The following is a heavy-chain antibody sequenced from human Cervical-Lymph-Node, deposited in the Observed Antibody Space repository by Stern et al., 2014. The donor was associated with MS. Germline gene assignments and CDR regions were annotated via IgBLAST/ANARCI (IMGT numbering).Heavy chain of an antibody. CDR1: GGTFSSYA. Sequence: QVQLMQSGAEVKKPGSSVKVSCKASGGTFSSYAISWVRQAPGQGLEWMGGIIPIFGTANYAQKFQGRVTITADESTSTAYMELSSLRSEDTAVYYCARGPRSQSGGSSWFDPWGQGTLVTVSS. V-gene: IGHV1-69*01. J-gene: IGHJ5*02. D-gene: IGHD1-26*01. CDR2: IIPIFGTA. CDR3: ARGPRSQSGGSSWFDP.